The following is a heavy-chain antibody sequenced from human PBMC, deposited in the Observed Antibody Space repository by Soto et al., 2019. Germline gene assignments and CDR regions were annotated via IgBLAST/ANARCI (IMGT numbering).Heavy chain of an antibody. CDR2: IDPSDSYT. D-gene: IGHD3-10*01. Sequence: GESLKISCKGSGYSFTSYWISWVRQIPGKGLEWMGRIDPSDSYTNYSPSFQGHVTISADKSISTAYLQWSSLKASDTAMYYCARRGSYYYYYGMDVWGQGTTVTVSS. CDR1: GYSFTSYW. J-gene: IGHJ6*02. V-gene: IGHV5-10-1*01. CDR3: ARRGSYYYYYGMDV.